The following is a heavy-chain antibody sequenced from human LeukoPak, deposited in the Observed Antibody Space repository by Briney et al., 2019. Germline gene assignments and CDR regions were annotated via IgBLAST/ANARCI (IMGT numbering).Heavy chain of an antibody. CDR3: ARGGYCSGGSCYPHFDY. V-gene: IGHV4-39*07. J-gene: IGHJ4*02. CDR2: IYYSGST. D-gene: IGHD2-15*01. CDR1: GDSISTSSYY. Sequence: SETLSLTCSVSGDSISTSSYYWGWIRQPPGKGLEWIGTIYYSGSTYYNPSLTSRVTISVDTSKTQFSLKLSSVTAADTAVYYCARGGYCSGGSCYPHFDYWGQGTLVTVSS.